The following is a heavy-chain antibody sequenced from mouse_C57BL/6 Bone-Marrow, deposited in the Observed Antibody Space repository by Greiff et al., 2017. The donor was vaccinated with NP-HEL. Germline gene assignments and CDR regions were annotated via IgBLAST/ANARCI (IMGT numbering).Heavy chain of an antibody. Sequence: QVQLKQSGAELVRPGASVTLSCKASGYTFTDYEMHWVKQTPVHGLEWIGAIDPETGGTAYNQKFKGKAILTADKSSSTAYMELRSLTSEDSAVYYCTRLYYGYDGYWGQGTTLTVSS. CDR1: GYTFTDYE. CDR3: TRLYYGYDGY. D-gene: IGHD2-2*01. V-gene: IGHV1-15*01. CDR2: IDPETGGT. J-gene: IGHJ2*01.